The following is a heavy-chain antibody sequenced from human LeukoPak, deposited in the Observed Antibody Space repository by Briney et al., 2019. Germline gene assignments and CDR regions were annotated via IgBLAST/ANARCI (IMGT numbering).Heavy chain of an antibody. V-gene: IGHV3-23*01. CDR3: AKFLPTHIVVANYYFDY. CDR2: ISGSGGST. CDR1: GFTFSSYA. Sequence: QPGGSLRLSCAASGFTFSSYAMSWVRQAPGKGLEWVSAISGSGGSTYYADSVKGRFTISRDNSKNTLYLQMNSLRAEGTAVYYCAKFLPTHIVVANYYFDYWGQGTLVTVSS. D-gene: IGHD2-21*01. J-gene: IGHJ4*02.